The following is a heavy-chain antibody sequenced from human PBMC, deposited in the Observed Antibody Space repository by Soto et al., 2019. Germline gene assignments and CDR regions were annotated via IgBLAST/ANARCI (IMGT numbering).Heavy chain of an antibody. Sequence: QVQLVESGGGVVQPGTSLRLSCEASGFAFNKFGMHWVRQAPGKGLEWVAFISYDGSYQYYADSVQGRLTITRDNSMNTRNMQVNSLRREDTAVYYCAKGGEVGGVLGDHWGQGTLVTVSS. CDR2: ISYDGSYQ. CDR3: AKGGEVGGVLGDH. J-gene: IGHJ4*02. D-gene: IGHD1-26*01. CDR1: GFAFNKFG. V-gene: IGHV3-30*18.